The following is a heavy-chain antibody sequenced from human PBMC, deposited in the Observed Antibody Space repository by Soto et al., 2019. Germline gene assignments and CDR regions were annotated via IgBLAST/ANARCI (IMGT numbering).Heavy chain of an antibody. Sequence: EVQLVESGGGLVQPGRSLRLSCAASGFTFDDYAMHWVRQAPGKGLEWVSGISWNSGSIGYADSVKGRFTISRDNAKNSLYLQMNSLRAEDTALYYCARITMSPHEDAFDIWGQGTMVTVSS. CDR2: ISWNSGSI. D-gene: IGHD3-22*01. J-gene: IGHJ3*02. CDR3: ARITMSPHEDAFDI. V-gene: IGHV3-9*01. CDR1: GFTFDDYA.